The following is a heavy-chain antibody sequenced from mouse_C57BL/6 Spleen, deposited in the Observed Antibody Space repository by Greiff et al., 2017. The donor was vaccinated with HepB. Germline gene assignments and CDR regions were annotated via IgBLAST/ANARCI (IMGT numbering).Heavy chain of an antibody. V-gene: IGHV1-55*01. CDR2: IYPGSGST. Sequence: QVQLKQPGAELVKPGASVKMSCKASGYTFTSYWITWVKQRPGQGLEWIGDIYPGSGSTNYNEKFKSKATLTVDTSSSTAYMQLSSLTSEDSAVYFCARGRSINDWFAYWGQGTLVTVSA. D-gene: IGHD1-1*01. CDR1: GYTFTSYW. J-gene: IGHJ3*01. CDR3: ARGRSINDWFAY.